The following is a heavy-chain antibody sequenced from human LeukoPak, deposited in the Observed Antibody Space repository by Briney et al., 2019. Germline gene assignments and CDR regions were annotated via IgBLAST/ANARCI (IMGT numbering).Heavy chain of an antibody. CDR2: TSSSGSTI. Sequence: GGSLRLSCAASGFTFSSYEMNWVRQAPGKGLEWVSYTSSSGSTIYYADSVKGRFTISRDNAKNSLYLQMNSLRAEDTAVYYCAERGITMIGGVWGKGTTVTNSS. D-gene: IGHD3-10*02. J-gene: IGHJ6*04. V-gene: IGHV3-48*03. CDR3: AERGITMIGGV. CDR1: GFTFSSYE.